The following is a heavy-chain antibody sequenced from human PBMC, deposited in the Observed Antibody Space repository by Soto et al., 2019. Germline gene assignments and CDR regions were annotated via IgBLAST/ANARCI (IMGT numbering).Heavy chain of an antibody. CDR1: GFTFSNYG. V-gene: IGHV3-30*03. J-gene: IGHJ4*02. Sequence: GGSLRLSCAASGFTFSNYGMHWARQAPGKGLEWVALISDDGNNENYADSVKGRFAISRDNSKNTLYLQMNSLRAEDTAIYYCARGTGSYFDYWGQGTLVTVSS. CDR2: ISDDGNNE. CDR3: ARGTGSYFDY.